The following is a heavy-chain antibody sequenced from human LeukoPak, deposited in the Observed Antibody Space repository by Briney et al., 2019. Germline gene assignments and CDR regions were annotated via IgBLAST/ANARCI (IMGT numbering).Heavy chain of an antibody. J-gene: IGHJ4*02. CDR1: GFTFSSYR. V-gene: IGHV3-74*01. D-gene: IGHD3-3*01. Sequence: PGGSLRLSCAASGFTFSSYRMHWVRQAPGKGLVWVSRINSDGSSTSYADSVKGRFTISRDNAKNTLYLQMNSLRAEDTAVYYCARDGVAVGTYYDFWSGYYPDYWGQGTLVTVSS. CDR3: ARDGVAVGTYYDFWSGYYPDY. CDR2: INSDGSST.